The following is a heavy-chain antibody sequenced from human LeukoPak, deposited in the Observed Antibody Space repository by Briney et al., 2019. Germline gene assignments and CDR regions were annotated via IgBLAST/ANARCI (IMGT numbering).Heavy chain of an antibody. J-gene: IGHJ4*02. D-gene: IGHD3-10*01. CDR2: IYNGGNT. CDR1: GVSINTYY. V-gene: IGHV4-59*12. Sequence: SETLPLTCTVSGVSINTYYASWIRQAPGKGLEFIGFIYNGGNTNYNPSLKSRATISVDTSNNQFSLRLTSVTAADTAVYYCARGFYGAGSHFDYWGQGTLVTVSP. CDR3: ARGFYGAGSHFDY.